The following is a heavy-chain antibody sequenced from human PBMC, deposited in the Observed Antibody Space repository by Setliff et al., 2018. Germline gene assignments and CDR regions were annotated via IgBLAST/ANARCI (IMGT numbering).Heavy chain of an antibody. CDR2: ISGYNGNT. CDR3: ATFRGYTYGYDY. V-gene: IGHV1-18*01. Sequence: ASVKVSCKASGFTFKTYSFSWIRQAPGQGLEWVGWISGYNGNTIYAQNFQGRVTMTTDASTNTAYMELRSLGSDGTAVYYCATFRGYTYGYDYWGQGTLVTVSS. J-gene: IGHJ4*02. CDR1: GFTFKTYS. D-gene: IGHD5-18*01.